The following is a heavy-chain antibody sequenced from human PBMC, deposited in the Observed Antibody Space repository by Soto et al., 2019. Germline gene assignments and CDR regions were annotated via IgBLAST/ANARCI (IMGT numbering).Heavy chain of an antibody. CDR3: ARDARLLVRDLPWYFDL. CDR1: GAYVSSRSYY. V-gene: IGHV4-61*01. Sequence: SETLSLTCTVAGAYVSSRSYYWSWIRQPPGKGLEWIGYIHDSESTTYNPSLKSRVTISVDTSKNQFSLKLSSVTAADTAVYYCARDARLLVRDLPWYFDLWRRGTLVTVSS. CDR2: IHDSEST. D-gene: IGHD3-10*01. J-gene: IGHJ2*01.